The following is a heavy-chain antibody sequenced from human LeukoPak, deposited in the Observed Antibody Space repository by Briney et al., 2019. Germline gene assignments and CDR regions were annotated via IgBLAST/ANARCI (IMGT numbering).Heavy chain of an antibody. Sequence: SETLSLTCTVSGGSISSSGYYWGWIRQPPGKGLEWFGSIYYSGSTYYNPTLKSRVTISVDTPTNQFSLKLSSVTAADTAVYYCASLRITMIVVVISDWGQGTLVTVSS. D-gene: IGHD3-22*01. CDR1: GGSISSSGYY. CDR3: ASLRITMIVVVISD. J-gene: IGHJ4*02. CDR2: IYYSGST. V-gene: IGHV4-39*01.